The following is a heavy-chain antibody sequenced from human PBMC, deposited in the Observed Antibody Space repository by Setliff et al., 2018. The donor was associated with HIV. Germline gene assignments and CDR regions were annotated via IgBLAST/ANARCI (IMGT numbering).Heavy chain of an antibody. D-gene: IGHD1-26*01. J-gene: IGHJ4*02. CDR3: ARPALAAAGTSASYWGDFDS. V-gene: IGHV1-2*06. CDR2: INPNSGGT. CDR1: GYTFTGYY. Sequence: SVKVSCNASGYTFTGYYINWVRQAPGQGLEWMGRINPNSGGTNYAQKSQGRVTMTMSTSISTAYMELTRLRSDDTAVYYCARPALAAAGTSASYWGDFDSWGQGTLVTVSS.